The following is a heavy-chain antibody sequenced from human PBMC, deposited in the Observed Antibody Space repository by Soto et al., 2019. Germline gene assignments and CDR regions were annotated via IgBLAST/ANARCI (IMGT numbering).Heavy chain of an antibody. V-gene: IGHV4-39*01. J-gene: IGHJ4*02. Sequence: SETLSLTCDVSGGSISSRSYYWGWIRQPPGMGLEWIGTIYYDGSTYYTPSLKSRVTISVDTSNNQFSLKLSSVTAADTAVYYCARRTCSGGSCPFDYWGQGTLVTVSS. CDR3: ARRTCSGGSCPFDY. CDR2: IYYDGST. D-gene: IGHD2-15*01. CDR1: GGSISSRSYY.